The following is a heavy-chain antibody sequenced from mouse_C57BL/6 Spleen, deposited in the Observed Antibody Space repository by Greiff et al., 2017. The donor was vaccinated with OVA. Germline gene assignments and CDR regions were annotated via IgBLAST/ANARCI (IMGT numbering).Heavy chain of an antibody. CDR3: AREGNSNYYAMDY. CDR1: GFTFSSYA. D-gene: IGHD2-1*01. CDR2: ISDGGSYT. Sequence: EVQLVESGGGLVKPGGSLKLSCAASGFTFSSYAMSWVRQTPEKRLEWVATISDGGSYTYYPDNVKGRFTISRDNAKNNLYLQMSHLKSEDTAMYYCAREGNSNYYAMDYWGQGTSVTVSS. V-gene: IGHV5-4*01. J-gene: IGHJ4*01.